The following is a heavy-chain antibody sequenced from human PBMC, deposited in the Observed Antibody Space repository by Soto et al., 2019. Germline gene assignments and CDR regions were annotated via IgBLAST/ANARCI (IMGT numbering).Heavy chain of an antibody. Sequence: QMQLVQSGPEVKKPGTSVKVSCKASGFTFTSSAVQWVRQARGQRLEWIGWIVVGSGNTNYAQKFQERVTITRDMSTSTAYMELSSLRSEDTAVYYCAAAPPNLGYCSSTSCHGPSGHYYYGMDVWGQGTTVTVSS. CDR2: IVVGSGNT. CDR1: GFTFTSSA. J-gene: IGHJ6*02. V-gene: IGHV1-58*01. D-gene: IGHD2-2*01. CDR3: AAAPPNLGYCSSTSCHGPSGHYYYGMDV.